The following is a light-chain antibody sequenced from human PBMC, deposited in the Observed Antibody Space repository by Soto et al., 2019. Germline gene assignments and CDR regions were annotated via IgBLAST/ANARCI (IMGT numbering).Light chain of an antibody. V-gene: IGLV2-14*03. CDR1: SSDVGGFDY. CDR3: SSYTSASALYV. J-gene: IGLJ1*01. Sequence: QSVLPQPASVSGSPGQSITISCPGTSSDVGGFDYVAWYQQHLGQAPKLIIYDVTVRPSGVSNRFSGSKSGNTASLAISGLQTEDEAHYYCSSYTSASALYVFGTGTKVTVL. CDR2: DVT.